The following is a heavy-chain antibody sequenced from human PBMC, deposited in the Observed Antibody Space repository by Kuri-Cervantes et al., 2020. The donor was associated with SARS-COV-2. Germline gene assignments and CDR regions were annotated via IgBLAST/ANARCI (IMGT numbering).Heavy chain of an antibody. D-gene: IGHD2-2*02. J-gene: IGHJ6*02. Sequence: ASVKVSCKASGYTFTSYDINWVRQATGQGLEWMGWMNPNSGNTGYAQKFQGRVTMTRNTSISTAYMELSSLRSEDTAVYYCARSYCSSTSCYTSIGYYGMDVWGQGTTVTVSS. CDR3: ARSYCSSTSCYTSIGYYGMDV. V-gene: IGHV1-8*01. CDR2: MNPNSGNT. CDR1: GYTFTSYD.